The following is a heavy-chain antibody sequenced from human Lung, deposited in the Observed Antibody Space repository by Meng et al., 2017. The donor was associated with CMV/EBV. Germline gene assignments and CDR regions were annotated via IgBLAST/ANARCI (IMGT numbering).Heavy chain of an antibody. D-gene: IGHD2-21*01. CDR3: ARDVSPRSSAYFAIYYFYALAV. Sequence: GGSLRLSCAASGFTFSSYSMNWVRQAPGKGLEWVSSISSSGTYIYYADSVKGQFTISRDNAQNSLYLQMNSLRAEDTAVYYCARDVSPRSSAYFAIYYFYALAVWXQGTTVXVSS. V-gene: IGHV3-21*01. J-gene: IGHJ6*02. CDR2: ISSSGTYI. CDR1: GFTFSSYS.